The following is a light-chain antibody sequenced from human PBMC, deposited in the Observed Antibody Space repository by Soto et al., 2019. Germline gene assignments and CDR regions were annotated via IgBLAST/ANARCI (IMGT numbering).Light chain of an antibody. Sequence: QSALTQPASVSGSPGQSITISCTGTSSDVGGYNYVSWYQQHPGKAPKLMIYDVINRPSGVSNRFSGSKSGNTASLTISGLQAEDEAYYYCSSYTSSITLAIFGGGTKVTVL. J-gene: IGLJ2*01. CDR2: DVI. CDR1: SSDVGGYNY. V-gene: IGLV2-14*03. CDR3: SSYTSSITLAI.